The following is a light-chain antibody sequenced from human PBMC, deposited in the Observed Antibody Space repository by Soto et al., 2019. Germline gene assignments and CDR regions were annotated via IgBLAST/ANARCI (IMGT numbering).Light chain of an antibody. V-gene: IGLV2-14*01. CDR2: DVS. CDR1: SSDVGGSNY. CDR3: SSYTGSNTPVV. J-gene: IGLJ2*01. Sequence: QSVLTQPASVSGSPGQSITISCTGTSSDVGGSNYVSWYQQNPGKAPNLLIFDVSNRHSGVSNRFSGSKSGNSASLTISGLQAEDEADYYCSSYTGSNTPVVFGGGTKLTVL.